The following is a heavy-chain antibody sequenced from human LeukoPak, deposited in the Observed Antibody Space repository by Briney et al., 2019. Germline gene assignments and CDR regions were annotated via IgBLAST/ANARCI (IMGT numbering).Heavy chain of an antibody. J-gene: IGHJ5*02. CDR1: GFIFSSYS. Sequence: GGSLRLSCAASGFIFSSYSMHWVRQAPGKGLEWVALISYDGSHKYYADSVKGRFTISRDNSKNTLFLQMNSLRAEDTAVYYCAKGLSAWGQGTLVTVSS. V-gene: IGHV3-30*04. CDR3: AKGLSA. CDR2: ISYDGSHK.